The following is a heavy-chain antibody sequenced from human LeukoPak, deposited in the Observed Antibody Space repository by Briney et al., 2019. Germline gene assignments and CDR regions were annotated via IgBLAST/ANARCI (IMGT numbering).Heavy chain of an antibody. Sequence: PSETLSLTCTVSGGSISSYYWSWLWQPPGKGLEWIGCIHYSGSTNYNPSLKSRATISVDTSMNQFSLELSSVTAADTAVYYCAREGANAFDIWGQGTMVTVSS. J-gene: IGHJ3*02. CDR1: GGSISSYY. CDR2: IHYSGST. D-gene: IGHD3-16*01. CDR3: AREGANAFDI. V-gene: IGHV4-59*01.